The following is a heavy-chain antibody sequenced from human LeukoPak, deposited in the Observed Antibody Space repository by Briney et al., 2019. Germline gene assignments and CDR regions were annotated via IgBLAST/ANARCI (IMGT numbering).Heavy chain of an antibody. V-gene: IGHV1-69*13. CDR3: ASSLSRQDGYNLS. Sequence: ASVKVSCKASGGTFSSYAISWVRQAPGQGLAWMGGIIPIFGTANYAQKFQGRVTITADESTSTAYMELSSLRSEDTAVYYCASSLSRQDGYNLSWGQGTLVTVSS. J-gene: IGHJ5*02. CDR2: IIPIFGTA. CDR1: GGTFSSYA. D-gene: IGHD5-24*01.